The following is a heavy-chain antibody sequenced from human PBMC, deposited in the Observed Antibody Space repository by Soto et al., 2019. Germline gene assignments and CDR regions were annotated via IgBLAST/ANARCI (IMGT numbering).Heavy chain of an antibody. CDR1: GFTFSSYG. Sequence: PGGSLRLSCAASGFTFSSYGMHWVRQAPGKGLEWVAVIWYDGNKKYYKDSVKGRFTISRDNSKNTLYLQMNSLRAEDTAVYYCARDRDYGDYLDYWGQGTLVTVSS. J-gene: IGHJ4*02. V-gene: IGHV3-33*01. CDR2: IWYDGNKK. D-gene: IGHD4-17*01. CDR3: ARDRDYGDYLDY.